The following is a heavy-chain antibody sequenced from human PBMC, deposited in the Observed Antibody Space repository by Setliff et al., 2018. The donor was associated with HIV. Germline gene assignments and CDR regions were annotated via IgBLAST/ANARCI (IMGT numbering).Heavy chain of an antibody. CDR3: ARDGGYGSGYYYADS. V-gene: IGHV1-46*01. CDR1: GYTFTRNQ. D-gene: IGHD3-22*01. J-gene: IGHJ4*02. CDR2: INPSGGSA. Sequence: ASVKVSCKASGYTFTRNQIHWLRQAPGQGLEWMGIINPSGGSAAYAEQFQGRVTMTSDTSTNTVYMELRSLRSDETAVFYCARDGGYGSGYYYADSWGQGTLVTVSS.